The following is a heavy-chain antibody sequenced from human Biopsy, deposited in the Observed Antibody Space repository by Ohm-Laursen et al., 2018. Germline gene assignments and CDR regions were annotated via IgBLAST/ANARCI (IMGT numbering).Heavy chain of an antibody. CDR3: ARATNSTGWPYYYFYGMDV. V-gene: IGHV4-59*01. D-gene: IGHD2/OR15-2a*01. Sequence: SETLSLTCIVSGGSINSYYWSWIRQTPGKGLEWIGYIYYSGSTNYNPSLKSRVTISVDTSKNQFSLRLNSVTAADTAVYYCARATNSTGWPYYYFYGMDVWGQGTTVTVSS. CDR2: IYYSGST. CDR1: GGSINSYY. J-gene: IGHJ6*02.